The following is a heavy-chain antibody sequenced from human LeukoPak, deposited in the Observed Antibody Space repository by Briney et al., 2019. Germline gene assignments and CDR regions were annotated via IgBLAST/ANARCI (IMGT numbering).Heavy chain of an antibody. Sequence: GGSLTLSCAASGFIFSDYYMSWIRQAPGKGLEWVSYISSSGSTIYYADSVKGRFIISRDNAKNSLYLQMNSLRAEDTAVYYCARYYYDSRGYYSGIDYWGQGTLVTVSS. J-gene: IGHJ4*02. D-gene: IGHD3-22*01. V-gene: IGHV3-11*01. CDR3: ARYYYDSRGYYSGIDY. CDR1: GFIFSDYY. CDR2: ISSSGSTI.